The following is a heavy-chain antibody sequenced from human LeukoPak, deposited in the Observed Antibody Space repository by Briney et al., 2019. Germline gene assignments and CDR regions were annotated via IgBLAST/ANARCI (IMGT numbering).Heavy chain of an antibody. D-gene: IGHD2-15*01. J-gene: IGHJ4*02. Sequence: PGGSLRLSCAASGFTFSSYWMHWVRQAPGKGLVWVSRINSDGRSTSYADSVKGRFTISRDNAKNTLYLQMNSLRVEDTAVYYCARDQLYCSGGICYFDYWGQGTLVTVPS. CDR2: INSDGRST. CDR3: ARDQLYCSGGICYFDY. V-gene: IGHV3-74*01. CDR1: GFTFSSYW.